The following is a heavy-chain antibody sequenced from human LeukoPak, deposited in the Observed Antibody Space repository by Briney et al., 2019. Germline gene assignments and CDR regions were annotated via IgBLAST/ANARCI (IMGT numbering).Heavy chain of an antibody. D-gene: IGHD3-9*01. CDR1: GFTFSSYW. CDR3: AGERSAYYGMDV. CDR2: IKQDGSEK. J-gene: IGHJ6*02. V-gene: IGHV3-7*01. Sequence: GGSLRLSCAASGFTFSSYWMSWVRQAPGKGVEWVANIKQDGSEKYYVDSVKGRFTISRDNAKNSLYLQMNSLRGEDTAVYYCAGERSAYYGMDVWGQGTTVTVSS.